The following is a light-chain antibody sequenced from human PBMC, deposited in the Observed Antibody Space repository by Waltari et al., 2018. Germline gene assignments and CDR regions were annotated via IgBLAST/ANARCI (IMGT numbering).Light chain of an antibody. CDR3: HAWMSGILV. Sequence: QLVLTQSPSASASLGASVKLTCTRSSGHSDYAIAWHKQQPGKGPRSLMKLNSDSSHNKGDGLPRRLSGSRSVADRYLPLACLQSEDEDDYYCHAWMSGILVFAGVTKLTVL. CDR1: SGHSDYA. V-gene: IGLV4-69*01. J-gene: IGLJ2*01. CDR2: LNSDSSH.